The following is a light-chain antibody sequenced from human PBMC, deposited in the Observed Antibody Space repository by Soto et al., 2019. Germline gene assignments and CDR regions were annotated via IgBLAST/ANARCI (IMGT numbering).Light chain of an antibody. J-gene: IGKJ1*01. CDR3: QQSYSTPGT. CDR1: QSISSY. V-gene: IGKV1-39*01. Sequence: YKSSLSASVGDRVTITCRASQSISSYLNWYQQKPGKAPKLLIYAASSLQSGVPSRFSGSGSGTDFTLTISSLQPEDFATYYCQQSYSTPGTFGQGTKV. CDR2: AAS.